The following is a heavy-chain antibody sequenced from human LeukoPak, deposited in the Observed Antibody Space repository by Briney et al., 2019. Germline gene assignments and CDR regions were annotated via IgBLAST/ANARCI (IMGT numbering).Heavy chain of an antibody. CDR3: VRGPRYISGRYAESFSIDY. D-gene: IGHD3-22*01. CDR2: INPDTGCP. V-gene: IGHV1-2*02. J-gene: IGHJ4*01. Sequence: ASVKVACKASGYSFNGYYLHWLRQAPGQAFEWLGWINPDTGCPNYVHHFQVRVTMTRDTSVSAAYMELSSVRSGDIAIYYVVRGPRYISGRYAESFSIDYWGQGTLVTVSS. CDR1: GYSFNGYY.